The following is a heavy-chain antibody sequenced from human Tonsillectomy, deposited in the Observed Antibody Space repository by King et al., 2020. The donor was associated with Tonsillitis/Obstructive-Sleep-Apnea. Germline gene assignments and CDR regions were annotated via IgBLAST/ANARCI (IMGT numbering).Heavy chain of an antibody. J-gene: IGHJ3*02. D-gene: IGHD2-2*01. CDR1: GFTFSSYE. CDR3: ARDRYIVVIPAVVDAFDI. Sequence: VQLVQSGGGLVQPGGSLRLSCAASGFTFSSYELTWVRQAPGKGLEWISFISSSGSIIYYADSVKGRFTISRDNAKNSLYLQMNSLRADDTAVYYCARDRYIVVIPAVVDAFDIWAQGTRFTVPS. CDR2: ISSSGSII. V-gene: IGHV3-48*03.